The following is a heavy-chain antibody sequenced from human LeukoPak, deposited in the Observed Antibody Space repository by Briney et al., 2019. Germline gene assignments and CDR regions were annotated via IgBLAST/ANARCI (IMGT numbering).Heavy chain of an antibody. CDR1: GGSIISTNYY. CDR3: ASTLRFLPYRRFDY. CDR2: IYQSGSGSS. J-gene: IGHJ4*02. Sequence: SETLSLTCSVSGGSIISTNYYWGWIRQPPGKRLEWIGSIYQSGSGSSYYNLSLKSRVTISGDTSKNHFFLRLSSVTAADTAVYYCASTLRFLPYRRFDYWGQGTLVTVPS. V-gene: IGHV4-39*02. D-gene: IGHD3-3*01.